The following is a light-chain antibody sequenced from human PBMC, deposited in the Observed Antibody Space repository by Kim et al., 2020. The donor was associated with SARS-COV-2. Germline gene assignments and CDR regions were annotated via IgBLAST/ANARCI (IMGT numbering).Light chain of an antibody. J-gene: IGLJ1*01. CDR1: SSDVGNYNS. V-gene: IGLV2-23*02. Sequence: QSVVTQPASVSGSPGQSITISCIGTSSDVGNYNSVSWYQQHPGKAPKLIIHEVNKRPSGVSNRFSGSKSGNTASLTISALQAGDEADYYCCSYAGSNRYVFGTGTKVTVL. CDR3: CSYAGSNRYV. CDR2: EVN.